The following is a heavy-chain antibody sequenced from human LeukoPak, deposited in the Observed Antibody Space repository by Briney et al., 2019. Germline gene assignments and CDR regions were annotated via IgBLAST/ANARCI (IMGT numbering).Heavy chain of an antibody. CDR1: GFTFSSYA. Sequence: GRSLRLSCAASGFTFSSYAMNWVRQAPGKGLEWVSAISHSGASTYYADSVKGRFTISRDNSKNTLYLQMNSLRAEDTAVYYCAKSVAPYCSGGSCFDAFDIWGQGTMVTVSS. CDR3: AKSVAPYCSGGSCFDAFDI. V-gene: IGHV3-23*01. CDR2: ISHSGAST. D-gene: IGHD2-15*01. J-gene: IGHJ3*02.